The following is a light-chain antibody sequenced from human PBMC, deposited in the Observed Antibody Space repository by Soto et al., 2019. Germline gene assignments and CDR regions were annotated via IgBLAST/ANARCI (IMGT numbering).Light chain of an antibody. CDR1: NIGSKS. V-gene: IGLV3-21*02. CDR2: DDN. J-gene: IGLJ2*01. Sequence: SYELTQPPSVSVAPGQTARITRGGNNIGSKSVHWYQQKPGQAPVLVVYDDNDRPSGIPERFSGSDSGNTATLTISRVEAGDEADYYCQVWHSGVDWVFGGGTKLTVL. CDR3: QVWHSGVDWV.